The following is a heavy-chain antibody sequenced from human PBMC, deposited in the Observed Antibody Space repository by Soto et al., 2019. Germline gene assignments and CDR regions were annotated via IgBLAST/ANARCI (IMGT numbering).Heavy chain of an antibody. CDR3: ARPAKGYCTTTSTSCPFYFDF. CDR2: IKQDGGEK. CDR1: GFTFSTYW. Sequence: GGSLRLSCAASGFTFSTYWMTWVRQAPGKGLEWVANIKQDGGEKYYVDSVNGRFTISRDNARNSLFLQMDSLRAEDTAVYYCARPAKGYCTTTSTSCPFYFDFWGQGALVTVSS. D-gene: IGHD2-8*01. J-gene: IGHJ4*02. V-gene: IGHV3-7*01.